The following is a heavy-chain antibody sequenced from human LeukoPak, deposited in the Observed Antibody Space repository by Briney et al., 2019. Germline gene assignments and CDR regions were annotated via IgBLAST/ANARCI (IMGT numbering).Heavy chain of an antibody. CDR2: INPNSGGT. Sequence: ASVKVSCKASGYTFTGYYMPWVRQAPGQGLEWMGWINPNSGGTNYAQTFQGRVTMTRYTFISTAYMKLSRLTSDDTAVYYCARDRVYYYDSSGYLSWGQGTLVTVSS. V-gene: IGHV1-2*02. D-gene: IGHD3-22*01. CDR1: GYTFTGYY. CDR3: ARDRVYYYDSSGYLS. J-gene: IGHJ4*02.